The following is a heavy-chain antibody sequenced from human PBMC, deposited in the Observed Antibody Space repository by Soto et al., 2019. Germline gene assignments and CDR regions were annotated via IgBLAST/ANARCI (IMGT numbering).Heavy chain of an antibody. CDR2: ISWNSGSI. D-gene: IGHD3-3*01. Sequence: PGGSLRLSCAASGFTFDDYAMHWVRQAPGKGLEWVSGISWNSGSIGYADSVKGRFTISRDNAKNSLYLQMNSLRAEDTALYYCAKDRGNVTTYYDFWSGYYWPRGYYYYYMDVWGKGTTVTVSS. V-gene: IGHV3-9*01. CDR3: AKDRGNVTTYYDFWSGYYWPRGYYYYYMDV. J-gene: IGHJ6*03. CDR1: GFTFDDYA.